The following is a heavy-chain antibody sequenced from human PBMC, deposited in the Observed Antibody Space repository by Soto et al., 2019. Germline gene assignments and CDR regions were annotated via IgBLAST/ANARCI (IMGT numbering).Heavy chain of an antibody. CDR3: ARDPLIAAAGSDYYYYGMDV. CDR2: TYYRSKWYN. D-gene: IGHD6-13*01. J-gene: IGHJ6*02. CDR1: GDSVSSNSAA. V-gene: IGHV6-1*01. Sequence: SQTLSLTCAISGDSVSSNSAAWNWIRQSPSRGLEWLGRTYYRSKWYNDYAVSVKSRITINPDTSKNQFSLQLNSVTPEDTAVYYCARDPLIAAAGSDYYYYGMDVWGQGTTVTVSS.